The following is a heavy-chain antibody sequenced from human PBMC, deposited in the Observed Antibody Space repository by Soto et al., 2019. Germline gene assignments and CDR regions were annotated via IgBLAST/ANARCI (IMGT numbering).Heavy chain of an antibody. CDR3: ALILTGYYGTARFDY. D-gene: IGHD3-9*01. CDR2: INPSGGST. CDR1: GYTFTSYY. J-gene: IGHJ4*02. V-gene: IGHV1-46*01. Sequence: QVQLVQSGAEVKKPGASVKVSCKASGYTFTSYYMHWVRQAPGQGLEWMGIINPSGGSTSYAQKFQGRVTMTRDTSTSTVYMELSSLRSEDTAVSYCALILTGYYGTARFDYWGQGTLVTVSS.